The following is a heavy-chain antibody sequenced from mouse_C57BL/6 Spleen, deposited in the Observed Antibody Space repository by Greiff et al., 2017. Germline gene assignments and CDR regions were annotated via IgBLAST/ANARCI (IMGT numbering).Heavy chain of an antibody. CDR1: GYTFTSYW. CDR2: IDPSDSET. J-gene: IGHJ1*03. CDR3: ARPLTGSSSEYFDV. D-gene: IGHD1-1*01. Sequence: QVQLQQPGAELVRPGSSVKLSCKASGYTFTSYWMHWVKQRPIQGLEWIGNIDPSDSETHYNQKFKDKATLTVDKSSSTAYMQLSSLTSEYSAVYYCARPLTGSSSEYFDVWGTGTTVTVSS. V-gene: IGHV1-52*01.